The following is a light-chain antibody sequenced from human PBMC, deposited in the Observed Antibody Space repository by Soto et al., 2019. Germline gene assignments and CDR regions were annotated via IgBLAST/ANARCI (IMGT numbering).Light chain of an antibody. CDR1: QSVLSSSNNKNY. CDR2: WAS. CDR3: QQYYSTPIT. V-gene: IGKV4-1*01. Sequence: DIVMTQSPDSLAVSLGERATINCKSSQSVLSSSNNKNYLNWYQQKPGQPPTLLSYWASTRESGVPDRFSGSGSGTDFTLTISSLQAEDVAVYYCQQYYSTPITFGQGTRLEIK. J-gene: IGKJ5*01.